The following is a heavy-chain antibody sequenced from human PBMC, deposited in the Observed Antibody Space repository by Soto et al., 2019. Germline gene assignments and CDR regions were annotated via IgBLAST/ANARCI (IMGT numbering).Heavy chain of an antibody. Sequence: RLSCAASGFTFSSYAMSWVRQAPGKGLEWVSAISGSGGSTYYADSVKGRFTISRDNSKNTLYLQMNSLRAEDTAVYYCAKSPITIFGVVIKIEYYYYGMDVWGQGTTVTSP. D-gene: IGHD3-3*01. CDR3: AKSPITIFGVVIKIEYYYYGMDV. V-gene: IGHV3-23*01. J-gene: IGHJ6*02. CDR1: GFTFSSYA. CDR2: ISGSGGST.